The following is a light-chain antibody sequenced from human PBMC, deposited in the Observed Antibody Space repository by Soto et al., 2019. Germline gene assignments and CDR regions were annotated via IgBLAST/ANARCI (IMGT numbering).Light chain of an antibody. Sequence: DIQMTQSTSTLHSSLVYRFMIGFRASQSISNWLAWYQQKPGKAPKLLIYAASSLQSGVPSRFSGSGSGTDFTLTISSLQPEDFATYYCQQSYSTPRTFGQGTKVDIK. J-gene: IGKJ1*01. V-gene: IGKV1-39*01. CDR3: QQSYSTPRT. CDR2: AAS. CDR1: QSISNW.